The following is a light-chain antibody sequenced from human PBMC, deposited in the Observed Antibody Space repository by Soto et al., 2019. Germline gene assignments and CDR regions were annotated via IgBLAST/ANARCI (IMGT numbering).Light chain of an antibody. CDR1: ESVHRN. CDR3: QHYSNWPPT. CDR2: YAS. V-gene: IGKV3-15*01. J-gene: IGKJ3*01. Sequence: EMVMTQSPATLSVSPGERVTLSCRASESVHRNLAWYQQKPGQGPSLLIYYASTRATAVPDRFTGSGSGTELTLTISSLQSEDFGVYHCQHYSNWPPTFGPGTKVEIK.